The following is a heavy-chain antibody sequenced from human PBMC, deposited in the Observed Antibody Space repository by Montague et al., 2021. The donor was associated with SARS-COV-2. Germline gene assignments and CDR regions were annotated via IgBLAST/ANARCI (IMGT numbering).Heavy chain of an antibody. CDR1: GGSFTGHD. J-gene: IGHJ3*02. CDR3: ARVSPYDSSLDI. Sequence: SETLSLTCAVDGGSFTGHDWTWIRQPPGKGLEWIGEISHTGSTKYNLSLKSRVTISVDTSKNQFSLKLISVTAADTAVFYCARVSPYDSSLDIWGQGTMVTVSS. D-gene: IGHD5-18*01. V-gene: IGHV4-34*01. CDR2: ISHTGST.